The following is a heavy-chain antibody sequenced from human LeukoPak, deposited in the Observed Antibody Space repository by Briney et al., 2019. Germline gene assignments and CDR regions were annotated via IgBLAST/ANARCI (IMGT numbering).Heavy chain of an antibody. D-gene: IGHD3-22*01. CDR2: ISGSGGST. CDR3: AKDLTYYYDGSGYYHY. Sequence: GGSLRLSCAASGFTFSSYAMSWVRQAPGKGLEWVSGISGSGGSTHYADSVKGRFTISRDNSKNTLYLQMNSLRAEDTAVYYCAKDLTYYYDGSGYYHYWGQGTLVTVSP. V-gene: IGHV3-23*01. CDR1: GFTFSSYA. J-gene: IGHJ4*02.